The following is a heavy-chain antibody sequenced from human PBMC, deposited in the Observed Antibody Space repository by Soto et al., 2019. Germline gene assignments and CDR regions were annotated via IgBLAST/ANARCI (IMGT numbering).Heavy chain of an antibody. V-gene: IGHV4-4*02. CDR2: VYRSGST. CDR3: ALLLQYCSNGACWSADEH. Sequence: QVQLRESGPGLVKPSGTLSLTCTVSGGSISSDNWWSWVRQPPGKGLEWIGEVYRSGSTYYKPSLKSRVSTSLETANNQIYLNLRSVTAADTAVYYCALLLQYCSNGACWSADEHWGQGTLVTVSS. J-gene: IGHJ1*01. CDR1: GGSISSDNW. D-gene: IGHD2-8*01.